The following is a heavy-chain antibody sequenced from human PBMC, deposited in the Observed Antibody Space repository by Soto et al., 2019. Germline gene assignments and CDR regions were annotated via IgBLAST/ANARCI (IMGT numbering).Heavy chain of an antibody. CDR2: INSDSTTT. CDR1: GFPFSNYA. J-gene: IGHJ4*02. CDR3: ARDLSH. V-gene: IGHV3-48*02. Sequence: DVQLDQSGGGLVQPGGSLRLSCAASGFPFSNYAMHWVRQAPGKGLEWISYINSDSTTTFHADSIKGRLTVSRDNAKNSVYLHMSSLRHDDTAVYYCARDLSHWGQGTLVTVSS.